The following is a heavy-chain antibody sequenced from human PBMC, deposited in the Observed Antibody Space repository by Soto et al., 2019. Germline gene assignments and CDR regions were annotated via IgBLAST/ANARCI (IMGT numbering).Heavy chain of an antibody. CDR1: GFTFSSYW. Sequence: RXLSFAASGFTFSSYWMSWVRQAPGKWLEWVANIKQDGNEKNYVGSVKGRFNISRDNAKNSLYLQMNSLRAEDTAVYYCARDVYGSLEYWGQTTLVIVS. D-gene: IGHD6-19*01. CDR2: IKQDGNEK. CDR3: ARDVYGSLEY. J-gene: IGHJ4*02. V-gene: IGHV3-7*01.